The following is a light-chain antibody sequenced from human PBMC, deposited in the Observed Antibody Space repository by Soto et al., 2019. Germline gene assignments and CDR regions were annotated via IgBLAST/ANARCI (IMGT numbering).Light chain of an antibody. V-gene: IGLV2-23*02. CDR1: SSDVGSYNL. CDR3: SSYAGSSIFVV. J-gene: IGLJ2*01. CDR2: EVT. Sequence: QSALTQPASVSGSPGQSITISCTGTSSDVGSYNLVSWYQHLPGKAPKLMIFEVTKRPSGVSTRFSGSKSGNTASLTISGLQAEDEADYYCSSYAGSSIFVVFGGGTTVTVL.